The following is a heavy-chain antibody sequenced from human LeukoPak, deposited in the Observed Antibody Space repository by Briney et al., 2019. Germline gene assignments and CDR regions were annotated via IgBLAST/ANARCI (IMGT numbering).Heavy chain of an antibody. V-gene: IGHV4-31*03. J-gene: IGHJ4*02. Sequence: TLSLTCTVSGGSISSDGYYWSWIRQHPGKGLEWIGYMYYSGNTYYNPSLKGRVIISVDTSKNQFSLKLSSVTAADTAVYYCARGGQWLAPGPDYWGQGTLVTVSS. CDR2: MYYSGNT. CDR3: ARGGQWLAPGPDY. D-gene: IGHD6-19*01. CDR1: GGSISSDGYY.